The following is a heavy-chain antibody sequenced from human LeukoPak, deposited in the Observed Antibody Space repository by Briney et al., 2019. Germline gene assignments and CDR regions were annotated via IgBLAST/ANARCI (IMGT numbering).Heavy chain of an antibody. CDR3: ARGQVGTTRY. J-gene: IGHJ4*02. CDR1: GDSASNYY. V-gene: IGHV4-59*02. Sequence: PSETLSLTCTVSGDSASNYYWSWIRQPPGKGLEWIGYIYYSGSTNYNPSLKSRVTISVDTSKNQFSLKLNSVTAADTAVYYCARGQVGTTRYWGQGTLVTVSS. CDR2: IYYSGST. D-gene: IGHD5-12*01.